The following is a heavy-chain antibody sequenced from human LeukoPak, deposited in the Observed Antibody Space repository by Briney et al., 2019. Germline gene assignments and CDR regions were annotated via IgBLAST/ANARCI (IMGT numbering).Heavy chain of an antibody. D-gene: IGHD6-19*01. CDR2: ITTTDTTK. CDR3: ARDEGLYSSGWYEGGAFDY. V-gene: IGHV3-48*03. Sequence: GGSLRLSCAASGFTFSSYEMNWVRQGPGKGLEWISYITTTDTTKYYTDSVKGRFTISRDNAKNSLYLQMHSLRAEDTAVYYCARDEGLYSSGWYEGGAFDYWGQGTLVTVSS. J-gene: IGHJ4*02. CDR1: GFTFSSYE.